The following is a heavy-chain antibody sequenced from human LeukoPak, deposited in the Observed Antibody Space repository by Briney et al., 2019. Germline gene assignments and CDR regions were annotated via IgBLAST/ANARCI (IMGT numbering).Heavy chain of an antibody. CDR1: GFTVSSNY. D-gene: IGHD3-3*01. V-gene: IGHV3-53*01. Sequence: GWSLRLSCAASGFTVSSNYMSWVRQAPGRGLEWVSVIYSGGSTYYADSVKGRFTISRDNSKNTLYLQMNSLRAEDTAVYYCARARSYYDFWSGYFFDYWGQGTLVTVSS. CDR2: IYSGGST. J-gene: IGHJ4*02. CDR3: ARARSYYDFWSGYFFDY.